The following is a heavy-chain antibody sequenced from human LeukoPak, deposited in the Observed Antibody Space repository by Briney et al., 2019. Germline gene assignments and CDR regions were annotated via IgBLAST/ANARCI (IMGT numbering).Heavy chain of an antibody. Sequence: GGSLRLSCAASGFTFSSYSMSWVRQAPGKGLEWVSSISSSSSYIYYADSVKGRFTISRDNAKNSLYLQMNSLRAEDTAVYYCARGRSYYYGSGDYWGQGTLVTVSS. CDR3: ARGRSYYYGSGDY. V-gene: IGHV3-21*01. CDR1: GFTFSSYS. D-gene: IGHD3-10*01. CDR2: ISSSSSYI. J-gene: IGHJ4*02.